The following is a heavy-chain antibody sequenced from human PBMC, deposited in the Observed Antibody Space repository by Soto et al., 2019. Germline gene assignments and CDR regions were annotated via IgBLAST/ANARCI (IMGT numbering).Heavy chain of an antibody. J-gene: IGHJ6*02. Sequence: QVQLVQSGAEVKKPGSSVKVSCKASGGTFSSYAISWVRQAPGQGLEWMGGIIPIFGTANYAQKFQGRVTITADESTSTAYMELSSLRSEDTAVYYCASSYYGDHHYYYYYGMDVWGQGTTVTVSS. CDR2: IIPIFGTA. D-gene: IGHD4-17*01. CDR1: GGTFSSYA. V-gene: IGHV1-69*01. CDR3: ASSYYGDHHYYYYYGMDV.